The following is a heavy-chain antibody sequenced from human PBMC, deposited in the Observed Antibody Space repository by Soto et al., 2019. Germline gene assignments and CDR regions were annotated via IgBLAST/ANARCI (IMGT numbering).Heavy chain of an antibody. J-gene: IGHJ6*03. CDR3: ARDRPDIVLMVYAGLGYMDV. D-gene: IGHD2-8*01. Sequence: ASVKVSCKVSGYTLTELSIHWVRQAPGKGLEWMGGFDPEDGETIYAQKFQGRVTMTEDTSTNTAYMELRSLRSEDTAVYYCARDRPDIVLMVYAGLGYMDVWGKGTTVTVSS. V-gene: IGHV1-24*01. CDR2: FDPEDGET. CDR1: GYTLTELS.